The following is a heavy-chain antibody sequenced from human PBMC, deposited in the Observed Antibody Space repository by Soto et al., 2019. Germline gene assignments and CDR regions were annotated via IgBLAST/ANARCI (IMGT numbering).Heavy chain of an antibody. Sequence: QVQLVESGGGVVQPGRSLRLSCAASGFTFSSYGMHWVRQAPGKGLEWVAIIWYDGSNKYYADSVKGRFTISRDNPKNTLYLQMNSLRAEDTAVYYCARDRGRTGTAGMDVWGQGTTVTVSS. D-gene: IGHD1-1*01. V-gene: IGHV3-33*01. CDR2: IWYDGSNK. CDR3: ARDRGRTGTAGMDV. J-gene: IGHJ6*02. CDR1: GFTFSSYG.